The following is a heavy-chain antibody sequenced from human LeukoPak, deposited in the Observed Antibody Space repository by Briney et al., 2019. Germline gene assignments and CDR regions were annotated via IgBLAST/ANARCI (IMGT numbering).Heavy chain of an antibody. Sequence: ASVKVSCKASGGTFSSYAISWVRQAPGQGLEWMGGIIPIFGTANYAQKFQGRVTITADESTSTAYMELSSLRSEDTAVYYCARVPRLGGPANGKDVWGQGTTVTVSS. CDR2: IIPIFGTA. V-gene: IGHV1-69*13. CDR1: GGTFSSYA. D-gene: IGHD3-16*01. CDR3: ARVPRLGGPANGKDV. J-gene: IGHJ6*02.